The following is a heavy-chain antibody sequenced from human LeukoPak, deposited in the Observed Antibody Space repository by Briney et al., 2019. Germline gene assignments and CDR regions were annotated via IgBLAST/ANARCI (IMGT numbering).Heavy chain of an antibody. J-gene: IGHJ5*02. CDR3: AREPIVVVVAATHWFDP. Sequence: GESLKISCKGSGYGFTSYWISWVRQTPGKGLEWMGRIDPSDSYTNYSPSFQGHVTISADKSISTAYLQWSSLKASDTAMYYCAREPIVVVVAATHWFDPWGQGTLVTVSS. CDR1: GYGFTSYW. V-gene: IGHV5-10-1*01. D-gene: IGHD2-15*01. CDR2: IDPSDSYT.